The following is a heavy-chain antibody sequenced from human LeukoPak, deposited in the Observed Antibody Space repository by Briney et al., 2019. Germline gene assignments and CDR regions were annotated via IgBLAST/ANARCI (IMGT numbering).Heavy chain of an antibody. CDR1: GGTFSSYA. V-gene: IGHV1-69*05. Sequence: ASVKVSCKASGGTFSSYAISWVRQAPGQGLEWMGRIIPIFGTANYAQKFQGRVTITTDESTSTAYMELSSLRSEDTAVYYCARDWDYGGNSGNYWGQGTLVTVSS. D-gene: IGHD4-23*01. CDR2: IIPIFGTA. J-gene: IGHJ4*02. CDR3: ARDWDYGGNSGNY.